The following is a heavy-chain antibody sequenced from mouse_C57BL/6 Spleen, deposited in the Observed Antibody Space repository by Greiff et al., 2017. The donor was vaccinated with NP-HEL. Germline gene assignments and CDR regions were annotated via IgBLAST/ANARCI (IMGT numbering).Heavy chain of an antibody. Sequence: EVKLMESGAELVRPGASVKLSCTASGFNIKDYYMHWVKQRPEQGLEWIGRIDPEDGDTEYAPKFQGKATMTADTSSNTAYLQLSSLTSEDTAVYYCTAPYDYDKGWYFDVWGTGTTVTVSS. CDR1: GFNIKDYY. D-gene: IGHD2-4*01. CDR3: TAPYDYDKGWYFDV. CDR2: IDPEDGDT. V-gene: IGHV14-1*01. J-gene: IGHJ1*03.